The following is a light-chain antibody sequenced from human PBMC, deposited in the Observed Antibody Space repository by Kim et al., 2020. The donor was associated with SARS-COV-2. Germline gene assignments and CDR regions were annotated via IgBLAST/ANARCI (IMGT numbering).Light chain of an antibody. J-gene: IGLJ3*02. CDR2: HND. CDR3: AVWDDRLSGRL. V-gene: IGLV1-44*01. Sequence: SVLTQAPSASGTPGQRVAISCSGSNSNIGKNTVSWFRQLPRTAPKLLIYHNDQRPSGVPDRFSGSKSGTSASLAISGLQSEDEADYYCAVWDDRLSGRLFGGGTKLTVL. CDR1: NSNIGKNT.